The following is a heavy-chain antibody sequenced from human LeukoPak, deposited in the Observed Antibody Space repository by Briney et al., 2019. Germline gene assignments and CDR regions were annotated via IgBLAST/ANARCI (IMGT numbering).Heavy chain of an antibody. Sequence: GGSLRLSCAASGFSFSGFSMSWVRQAPGKGLEWVSAISGSDGSTWYADSVRGRFTISRDTSKNTVFLQMNSLRADDTAVYYCAKDRAYPNDVFDIWGQGTMVTVSS. D-gene: IGHD2-21*01. CDR3: AKDRAYPNDVFDI. CDR2: ISGSDGST. J-gene: IGHJ3*02. CDR1: GFSFSGFS. V-gene: IGHV3-23*01.